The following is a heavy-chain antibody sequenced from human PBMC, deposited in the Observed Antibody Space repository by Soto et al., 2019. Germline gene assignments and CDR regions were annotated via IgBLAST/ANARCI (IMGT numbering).Heavy chain of an antibody. Sequence: GASVKVSCKASGYTFIGYYIHWVRQAPGQGLEWTGWIHPYSGGTNYCQEVQGWVTITRDRAISTAYMDLSRVKTEETAVYYCARAGGWLASLGYYGMDVWGQGTTVTVSS. D-gene: IGHD6-19*01. CDR2: IHPYSGGT. CDR1: GYTFIGYY. V-gene: IGHV1-2*04. CDR3: ARAGGWLASLGYYGMDV. J-gene: IGHJ6*02.